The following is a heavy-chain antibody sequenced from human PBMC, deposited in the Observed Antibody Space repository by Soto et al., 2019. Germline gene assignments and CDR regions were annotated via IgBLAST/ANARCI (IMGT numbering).Heavy chain of an antibody. D-gene: IGHD3-3*01. CDR3: ARVPTIFGVVINIYGMDV. J-gene: IGHJ6*02. CDR2: INPNSGGT. V-gene: IGHV1-2*02. Sequence: ASVQVSCKASGYTFTGYYMHWVRQAPGQGLEWMGWINPNSGGTNYAQKFQGRVTMTRDTSISTAYMELSRLRSDDTAVYYCARVPTIFGVVINIYGMDVWGQGTTVTVSS. CDR1: GYTFTGYY.